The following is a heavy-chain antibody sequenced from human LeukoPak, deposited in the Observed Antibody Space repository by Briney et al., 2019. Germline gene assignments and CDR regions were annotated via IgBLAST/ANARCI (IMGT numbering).Heavy chain of an antibody. CDR1: GFTFSGSE. D-gene: IGHD6-19*01. Sequence: GGSLRLSCAASGFTFSGSEIRWVRQASGKGLEWVGRIRSKANNYATAYAASVQGRFTISRDDSKNKAYLQMNSLKTEDTAVYYCIRPGRWLVPGFDPWGQGTLVTVSS. CDR2: IRSKANNYAT. V-gene: IGHV3-73*01. CDR3: IRPGRWLVPGFDP. J-gene: IGHJ5*02.